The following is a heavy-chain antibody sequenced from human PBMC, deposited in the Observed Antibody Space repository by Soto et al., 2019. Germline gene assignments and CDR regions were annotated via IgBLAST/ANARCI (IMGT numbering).Heavy chain of an antibody. V-gene: IGHV1-18*01. CDR1: GYTFSSYG. Sequence: QVQLVQSGAEVKKPGASVKVSCEASGYTFSSYGISWVRQAPGQGLEWMGWISGYNSITRYAQKFQGRVTMTTDTSTSTAYRELRSLRSDDTAVYYCARAFGSTDYWGQGTRVTVSS. J-gene: IGHJ4*02. CDR3: ARAFGSTDY. D-gene: IGHD6-13*01. CDR2: ISGYNSIT.